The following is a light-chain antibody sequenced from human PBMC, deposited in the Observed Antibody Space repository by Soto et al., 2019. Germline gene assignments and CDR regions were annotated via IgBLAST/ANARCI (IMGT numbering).Light chain of an antibody. Sequence: QSALTQPRSVSGSPGQSVTISCTGTSSDVGGYNFVSWYQHHPGKAPKFILYDVSKRPSGVPDRFSGSKSGNTASLTISGLQAEDEADYHCCSNAGSYTSGYVFGTGTKLTVL. CDR3: CSNAGSYTSGYV. V-gene: IGLV2-11*01. CDR1: SSDVGGYNF. J-gene: IGLJ1*01. CDR2: DVS.